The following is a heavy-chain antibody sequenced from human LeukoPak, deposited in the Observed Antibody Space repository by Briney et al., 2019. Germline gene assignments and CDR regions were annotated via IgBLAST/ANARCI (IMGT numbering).Heavy chain of an antibody. Sequence: GGSLRLFCAASGFTFSSYAMSWVRQAPGKGLEWVSAISGGGASTYYANSVKGRFTISRDNSKNTLYLQMNSLRAEDTAVYYCAKDQNYYYYYMDVWGKGTTVTVSS. CDR2: ISGGGAST. CDR3: AKDQNYYYYYMDV. CDR1: GFTFSSYA. J-gene: IGHJ6*03. V-gene: IGHV3-23*01.